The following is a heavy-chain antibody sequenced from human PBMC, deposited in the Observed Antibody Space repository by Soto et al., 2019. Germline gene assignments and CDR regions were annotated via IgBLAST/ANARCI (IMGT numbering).Heavy chain of an antibody. CDR1: GGSISSYH. CDR2: IYYSGST. J-gene: IGHJ3*02. Sequence: TSETLSLTCTVSGGSISSYHWSWIRQPPGKGLEWIGYIYYSGSTNYNPSLKSRVTISVDTSKNQFSLKLSSVTAADTAVYYCARDTESGSYSQYGAFDIWGQGTMVTVSS. V-gene: IGHV4-59*01. D-gene: IGHD1-26*01. CDR3: ARDTESGSYSQYGAFDI.